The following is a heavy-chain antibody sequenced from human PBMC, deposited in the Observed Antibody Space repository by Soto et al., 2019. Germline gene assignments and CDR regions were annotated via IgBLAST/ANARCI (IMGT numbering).Heavy chain of an antibody. D-gene: IGHD5-18*01. V-gene: IGHV3-23*01. CDR1: GFTFSSYA. CDR2: ISGSGGST. Sequence: EVQLLESGGGLVQPGGSLRLSCAASGFTFSSYAMSWVRQAPGKGLEWVSAISGSGGSTYYADSVKGRFTISRDNSKNTLYLEMNSLRAEDTAVYYCAKSGGYNYGYQETDYWGQGTLVTVSS. J-gene: IGHJ4*02. CDR3: AKSGGYNYGYQETDY.